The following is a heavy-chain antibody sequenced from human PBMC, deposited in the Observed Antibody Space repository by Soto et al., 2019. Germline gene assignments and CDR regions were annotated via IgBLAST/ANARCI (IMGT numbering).Heavy chain of an antibody. CDR1: GGSISSSSYY. CDR3: ARGFRITIFGVGAAFDY. CDR2: IYYSGST. J-gene: IGHJ4*02. D-gene: IGHD3-3*01. V-gene: IGHV4-39*01. Sequence: QLQLQESGPGLVKPSETLSLTCTVSGGSISSSSYYWGWIRQPPGKGLEWIGSIYYSGSTYYNPSLKSRVTISVDTSKNQFSLKLSSVTAADTAVYYCARGFRITIFGVGAAFDYWGQGTLVTVSS.